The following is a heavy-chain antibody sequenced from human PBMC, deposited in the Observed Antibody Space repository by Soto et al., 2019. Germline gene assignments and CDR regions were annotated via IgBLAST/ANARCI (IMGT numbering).Heavy chain of an antibody. Sequence: QVQLVQSGAEVKKPGSSVKVSCKASGGTFSSYAISWVRQAPGQGLEWMGGIIPIFGTADYAQKFQGRVTITADESTSTAYMELSRLRSEDTAVYYCARQGDPGGYYSYGMDVWGQGTTVTVSS. CDR1: GGTFSSYA. CDR2: IIPIFGTA. J-gene: IGHJ6*02. V-gene: IGHV1-69*12. D-gene: IGHD2-21*02. CDR3: ARQGDPGGYYSYGMDV.